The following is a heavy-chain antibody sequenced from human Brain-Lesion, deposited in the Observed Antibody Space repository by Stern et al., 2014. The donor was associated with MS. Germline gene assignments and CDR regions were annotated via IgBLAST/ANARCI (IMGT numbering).Heavy chain of an antibody. J-gene: IGHJ6*02. D-gene: IGHD2/OR15-2a*01. CDR1: GFTFSDHF. V-gene: IGHV3-72*01. CDR2: IRNKANSYST. CDR3: ARDNKVYGIDV. Sequence: VQLVESGGGLVQPGGSLRLSCAASGFTFSDHFIDWVRQAPGKGLEWVGRIRNKANSYSTEYAASVKGSFTFSRDDSKNSLFVQMNSLRIEDTAIYYCARDNKVYGIDVLGQGTSVTVSS.